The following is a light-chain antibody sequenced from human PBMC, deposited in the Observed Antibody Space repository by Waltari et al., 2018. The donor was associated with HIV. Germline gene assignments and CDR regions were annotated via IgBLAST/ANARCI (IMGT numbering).Light chain of an antibody. CDR3: CSYAGTYTYV. CDR2: EVC. V-gene: IGLV2-11*01. CDR1: ARDLGYFDY. Sequence: QSALTQPRSVSGSPGQSVTISCTGTARDLGYFDYVSWYQQYPGKAPKVIIYEVCLRPSGVPDRVPASKSGITASLTISGLQDEDEADYYCCSYAGTYTYVFGSGTKVTVL. J-gene: IGLJ1*01.